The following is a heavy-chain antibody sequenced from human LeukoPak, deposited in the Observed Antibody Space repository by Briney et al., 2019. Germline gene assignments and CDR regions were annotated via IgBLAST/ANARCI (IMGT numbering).Heavy chain of an antibody. J-gene: IGHJ5*02. CDR3: AKDSAVIAVATNWFDP. CDR1: GFTFSSYA. Sequence: GGSLRLSCAASGFTFSSYAMSWVRQAPGKGLEWVSAISGSGGSTYYADSVKGRFTISRDNSKNTLYLQMNSLRAEDTAVYYCAKDSAVIAVATNWFDPWGQGTLVTLSS. CDR2: ISGSGGST. V-gene: IGHV3-23*01. D-gene: IGHD6-19*01.